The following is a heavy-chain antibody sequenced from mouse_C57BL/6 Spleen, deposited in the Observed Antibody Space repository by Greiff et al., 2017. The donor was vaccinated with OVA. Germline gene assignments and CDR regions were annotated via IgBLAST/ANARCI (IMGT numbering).Heavy chain of an antibody. CDR1: GYAFSSSW. CDR3: AREELGRGGNFDY. J-gene: IGHJ2*01. CDR2: IYPGDGDT. Sequence: QVQLQQSGPELVKPGASVKISCKASGYAFSSSWMNWVKQRPGKGLEWIGRIYPGDGDTNYNGKFKGKATLTADKSSSTAYMQLSSLTSEDSAVYVCAREELGRGGNFDYWGQGTTLTVSS. D-gene: IGHD4-1*01. V-gene: IGHV1-82*01.